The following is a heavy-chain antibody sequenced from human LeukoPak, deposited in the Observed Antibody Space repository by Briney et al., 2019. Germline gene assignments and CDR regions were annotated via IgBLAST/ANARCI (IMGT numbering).Heavy chain of an antibody. V-gene: IGHV4-39*07. CDR1: RGSITSTDHY. Sequence: SETLSLTCTVSRGSITSTDHYWAWIRQPPGKALEWIGSIYHTGKTFYSPSLKSRLSMSIDTSKSQFSLSLRSATAADTALYFCARTVFRYFAWALDVLFFWAQGIMVTPSS. CDR2: IYHTGKT. CDR3: ARTVFRYFAWALDVLFF. D-gene: IGHD3-9*01. J-gene: IGHJ3*01.